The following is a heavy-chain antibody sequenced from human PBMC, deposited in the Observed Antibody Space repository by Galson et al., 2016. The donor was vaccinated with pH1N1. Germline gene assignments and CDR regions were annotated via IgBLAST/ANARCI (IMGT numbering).Heavy chain of an antibody. V-gene: IGHV3-30*18. D-gene: IGHD3-10*01. CDR3: AKDRLVLLWFGESTVDF. J-gene: IGHJ4*02. CDR2: ISYDGSDQ. Sequence: SLRLSCAASGFSFSSFGMHWVRQAPGKGLEWVAVISYDGSDQYYADSVKGRFTISRDNFQNTLYLQMNSLRAEDTAVYHCAKDRLVLLWFGESTVDFWGQGTLVTVSS. CDR1: GFSFSSFG.